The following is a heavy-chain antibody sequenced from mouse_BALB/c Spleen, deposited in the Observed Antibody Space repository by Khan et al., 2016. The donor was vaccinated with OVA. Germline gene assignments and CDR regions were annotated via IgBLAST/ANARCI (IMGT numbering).Heavy chain of an antibody. CDR2: ISSGGST. Sequence: EVKVEESGGGLVKPGGSLKLSCAASGFTFSSYAMSWVRQTPEKRLEWVASISSGGSTYYPDSVKGRFTISRDNARNILYLQMSSLRSEDTAMYYCAREYYYGTGYFDVWGAGTTVTVSS. D-gene: IGHD1-1*01. CDR3: AREYYYGTGYFDV. CDR1: GFTFSSYA. V-gene: IGHV5-6-5*01. J-gene: IGHJ1*01.